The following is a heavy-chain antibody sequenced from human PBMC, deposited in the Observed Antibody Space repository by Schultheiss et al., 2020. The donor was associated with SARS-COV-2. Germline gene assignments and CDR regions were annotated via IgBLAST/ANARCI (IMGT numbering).Heavy chain of an antibody. CDR2: IIPIFGTA. CDR1: GGTFSSYA. V-gene: IGHV1-69*13. J-gene: IGHJ6*01. CDR3: ARDIEGSQIYYYYYGMDV. D-gene: IGHD2-15*01. Sequence: SVKVSCKASGGTFSSYAISWVRQAPGQGLEWMGGIIPIFGTANYAQKFQGRVTITAAESTSTAYMELSSLRSEDTAVYYCARDIEGSQIYYYYYGMDVWGQGTTVTGSS.